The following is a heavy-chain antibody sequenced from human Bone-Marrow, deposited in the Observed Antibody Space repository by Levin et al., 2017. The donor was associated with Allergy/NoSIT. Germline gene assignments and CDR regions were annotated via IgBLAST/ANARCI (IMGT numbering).Heavy chain of an antibody. V-gene: IGHV3-73*01. J-gene: IGHJ6*02. Sequence: GVSLRLSCAASGFTFSDAAIHWVRQPPGKGLEWVGRIKSQANGYATAYAASVRGRFTISRDDSQNTAYLQMAGLKTDDTAVYYCSRGRYSSSTDYYFYYGLDVWGQGTTVTVSS. CDR1: GFTFSDAA. CDR3: SRGRYSSSTDYYFYYGLDV. CDR2: IKSQANGYAT. D-gene: IGHD6-6*01.